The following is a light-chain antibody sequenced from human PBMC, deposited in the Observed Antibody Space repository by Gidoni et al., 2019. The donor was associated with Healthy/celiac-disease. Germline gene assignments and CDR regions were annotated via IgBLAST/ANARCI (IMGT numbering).Light chain of an antibody. CDR2: GAS. CDR1: QSVSSN. J-gene: IGKJ1*01. CDR3: QQYNKWART. V-gene: IGKV3-15*01. Sequence: VMTQSPATLSVCPGERATVSCRTSQSVSSNLAWYQQKPGQATRILIYGASTRATGIPARYSGSGSRTEFTLTISSMKSEDFAVYYCQQYNKWARTFGQGTKVEIK.